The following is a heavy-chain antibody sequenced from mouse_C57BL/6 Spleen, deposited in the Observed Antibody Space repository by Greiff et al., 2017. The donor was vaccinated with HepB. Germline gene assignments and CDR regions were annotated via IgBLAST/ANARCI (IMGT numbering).Heavy chain of an antibody. CDR2: INPNYGTT. V-gene: IGHV1-39*01. J-gene: IGHJ4*01. Sequence: LQESGPELVKPGASVNISCKASGYSFTDYNMNWVKQSNGKSLEWIGVINPNYGTTSYNQKFKGKATLTVDQSSSTSYMQLNSLTSEDSAVYYCARGYYYAMDYWGQGTSVTVSS. CDR3: ARGYYYAMDY. CDR1: GYSFTDYN.